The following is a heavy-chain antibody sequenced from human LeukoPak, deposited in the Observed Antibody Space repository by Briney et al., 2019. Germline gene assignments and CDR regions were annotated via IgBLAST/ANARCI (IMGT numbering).Heavy chain of an antibody. CDR1: GFTFSGYW. V-gene: IGHV3-74*01. CDR2: TNRDDSDT. Sequence: TGRSLRLSCAASGFTFSGYWMHWVRQAPGKGLVWVSRTNRDDSDTSYADSVKGRFTISRDKAKSTLYLQMNSLRVEDTAVYYCARSANYFDTSGQDYWGQGTLVTVSS. CDR3: ARSANYFDTSGQDY. J-gene: IGHJ4*02. D-gene: IGHD3-22*01.